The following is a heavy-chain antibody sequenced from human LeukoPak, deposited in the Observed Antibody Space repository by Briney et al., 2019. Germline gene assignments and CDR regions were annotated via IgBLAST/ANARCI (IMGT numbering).Heavy chain of an antibody. Sequence: ASVKVSCKASGYTFTSNSINWVRQAPGQGLEWMGWINPNSGGTNYAQKFQGRVTMTRDTSISTAYMELSRLRSDDTAVYYCARDGLDSSGGTDYWGQGTLVTVSS. CDR3: ARDGLDSSGGTDY. D-gene: IGHD6-19*01. CDR1: GYTFTSNS. CDR2: INPNSGGT. V-gene: IGHV1-2*02. J-gene: IGHJ4*02.